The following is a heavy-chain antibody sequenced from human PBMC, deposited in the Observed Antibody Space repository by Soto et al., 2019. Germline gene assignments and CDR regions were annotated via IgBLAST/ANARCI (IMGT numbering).Heavy chain of an antibody. CDR2: IYYSGST. CDR1: GGSISSRGYY. CDR3: ARDAPPADY. V-gene: IGHV4-39*02. J-gene: IGHJ4*02. Sequence: SETLSLTCTVSGGSISSRGYYWGWIRQPPGKGLEWIGTIYYSGSTYYNPSLKSRVTISVDTSKNQFSLKLSSVTAADTAVYYCARDAPPADYWGQGTLVTVSS.